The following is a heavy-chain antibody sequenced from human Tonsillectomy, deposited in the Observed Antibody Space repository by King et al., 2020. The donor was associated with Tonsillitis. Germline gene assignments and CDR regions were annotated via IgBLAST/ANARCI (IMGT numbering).Heavy chain of an antibody. J-gene: IGHJ4*02. CDR1: VFSFSTSGMC. CDR3: ARISNDFWSGYADY. V-gene: IGHV2-70*01. Sequence: TLKESGPALVKPTQTLTLTCTFSVFSFSTSGMCVSWIRQPPGKSLDRLALIDWDDDKFYSTSLKTRLTISKDTSKNQVVLTMTNMDPVDTATYYCARISNDFWSGYADYWGRGTLVTVSS. CDR2: IDWDDDK. D-gene: IGHD3-3*01.